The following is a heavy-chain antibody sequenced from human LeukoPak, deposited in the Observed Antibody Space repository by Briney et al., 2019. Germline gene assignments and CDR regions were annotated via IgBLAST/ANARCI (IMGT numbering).Heavy chain of an antibody. CDR1: VFSFSDYA. CDR3: AKRMYGWYQIDY. CDR2: ITGPGEGT. D-gene: IGHD6-19*01. Sequence: PGGSLRLSCASSVFSFSDYAMSWVRQAPGKGLEWVSAITGPGEGTWYADSVQGRFTTSRDNSKNTLYLQMNSLRAEDTAVYFCAKRMYGWYQIDYWGQGTLVTASS. V-gene: IGHV3-23*01. J-gene: IGHJ4*02.